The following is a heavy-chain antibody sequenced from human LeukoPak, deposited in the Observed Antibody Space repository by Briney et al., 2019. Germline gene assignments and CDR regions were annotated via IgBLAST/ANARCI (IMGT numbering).Heavy chain of an antibody. CDR1: GYTFTGYY. Sequence: ASVKVSCKASGYTFTGYYMHWVRQAPGHGLEWVGWISANNGDTNYAQKLQGRVTMTTDTSTSTAYMELRSLRSDDTAMYYCARRALDYWGQGTLVTVSS. CDR3: ARRALDY. V-gene: IGHV1-18*04. CDR2: ISANNGDT. J-gene: IGHJ4*02. D-gene: IGHD3-3*02.